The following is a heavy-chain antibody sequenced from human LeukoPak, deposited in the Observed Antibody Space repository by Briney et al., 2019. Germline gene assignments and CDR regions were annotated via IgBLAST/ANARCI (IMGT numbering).Heavy chain of an antibody. V-gene: IGHV4-30-4*07. CDR1: GGSISSGGYS. J-gene: IGHJ3*02. D-gene: IGHD2-15*01. CDR2: IYYRGST. CDR3: ARDPGYCSGGSCQTHDAFDI. Sequence: SETLSLTCAVSGGSISSGGYSWSWIRQPPGKGLEWIGYIYYRGSTYYNPSLKSRVTISVDTSKNQFSLKLSSVTAADTAVYYCARDPGYCSGGSCQTHDAFDIWGQGTMVTVSS.